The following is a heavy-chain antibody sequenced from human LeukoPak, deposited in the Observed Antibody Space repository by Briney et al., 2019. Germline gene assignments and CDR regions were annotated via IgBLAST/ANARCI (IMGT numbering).Heavy chain of an antibody. J-gene: IGHJ4*02. CDR1: GYTFTSYW. CDR2: IHPGDSDT. V-gene: IGHV5-51*01. D-gene: IGHD5-24*01. Sequence: PGESLKISCKGSGYTFTSYWIGWVRQMPGKGLEWMGIIHPGDSDTRYSPSFQGQVTISVDKSVSAAYLQWSSLKASDTAMYYCARRRGWLQQSPTANFFHYWGQGTLVTVSS. CDR3: ARRRGWLQQSPTANFFHY.